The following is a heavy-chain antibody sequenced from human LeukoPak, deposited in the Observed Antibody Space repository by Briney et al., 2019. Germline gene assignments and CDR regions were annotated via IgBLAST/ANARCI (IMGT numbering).Heavy chain of an antibody. CDR3: AKGPIQDYGDFYFDY. D-gene: IGHD4-17*01. J-gene: IGHJ4*02. Sequence: GGSLRLSCAASGFTFSSFGMHWVRQAPGKGLEWVAYIQFHGASRFYADSVKGRFTISRDNSKNTLYLQMNNLRPEDTAVYYCAKGPIQDYGDFYFDYWGQGALVTVSP. V-gene: IGHV3-30*02. CDR1: GFTFSSFG. CDR2: IQFHGASR.